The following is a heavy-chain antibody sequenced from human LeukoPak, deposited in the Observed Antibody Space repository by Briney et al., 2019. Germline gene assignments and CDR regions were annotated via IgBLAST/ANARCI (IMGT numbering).Heavy chain of an antibody. J-gene: IGHJ5*01. Sequence: GGSLRLSCAASGFTFSSYAMSWVRQAPGKGLEWVSAVSGTGRTTYYADSVKGRFTISRDNSKNTLYLQMNSLSAEDAAVYYCAKETSGGYCSGGSCYNWFDSWGQGTLVTVSS. V-gene: IGHV3-23*01. CDR1: GFTFSSYA. CDR3: AKETSGGYCSGGSCYNWFDS. CDR2: VSGTGRTT. D-gene: IGHD2-15*01.